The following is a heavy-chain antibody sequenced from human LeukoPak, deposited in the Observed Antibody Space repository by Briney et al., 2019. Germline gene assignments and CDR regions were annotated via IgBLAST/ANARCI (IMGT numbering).Heavy chain of an antibody. J-gene: IGHJ6*03. Sequence: PSETLSLTCTVSGYSITSGYYWSWIRQPAGKGLEWIGRIYTSGSTNYNPSLKSRVTISVDTSKNQFSLKLSSVTAADTAVYYCARSGYGSGKDYYYYMDVWGKGTTVTISS. D-gene: IGHD3-10*01. CDR1: GYSITSGYY. CDR3: ARSGYGSGKDYYYYMDV. V-gene: IGHV4-61*02. CDR2: IYTSGST.